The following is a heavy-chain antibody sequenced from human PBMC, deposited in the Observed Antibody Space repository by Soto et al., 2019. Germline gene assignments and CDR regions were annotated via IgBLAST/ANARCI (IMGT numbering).Heavy chain of an antibody. V-gene: IGHV1-69*01. CDR3: ARERGAARGPEYWYFDL. CDR2: IIPIFGTA. Sequence: QVQLVQSGAEVKKPGSSVKVSCKASEGTFSSYAISWVRQAPGQGLEWMGGIIPIFGTANYAQKFQGRVTITADESTSTAYMELSSLRSEDTAVYYCARERGAARGPEYWYFDLWGRGTLVTVSS. D-gene: IGHD6-6*01. J-gene: IGHJ2*01. CDR1: EGTFSSYA.